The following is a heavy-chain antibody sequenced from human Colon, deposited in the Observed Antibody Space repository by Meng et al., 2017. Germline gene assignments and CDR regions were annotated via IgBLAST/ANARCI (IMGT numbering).Heavy chain of an antibody. D-gene: IGHD2-15*01. CDR2: ISYDGTNK. J-gene: IGHJ4*02. Sequence: GESLKISCSASAFTFSSYAIHWVRQAPGKGLGWVSVISYDGTNKYYADSVKGRFTISRDNSKNTLYLQMNSLRVDDTAVYYCARGGVVAAISHYFDYWGQGTLVTVSS. CDR3: ARGGVVAAISHYFDY. V-gene: IGHV3-30*04. CDR1: AFTFSSYA.